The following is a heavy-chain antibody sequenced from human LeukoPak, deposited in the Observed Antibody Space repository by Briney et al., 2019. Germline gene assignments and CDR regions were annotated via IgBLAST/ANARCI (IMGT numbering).Heavy chain of an antibody. V-gene: IGHV4-59*01. CDR2: VYHSGIT. CDR1: GGSISSYY. J-gene: IGHJ5*02. D-gene: IGHD6-13*01. CDR3: ARALRQQLVTGWFDP. Sequence: NPSETLSLTCTVSGGSISSYYWSWIRQPPGKGLEWIGYVYHSGITNYNPSLKSRVTISVDTSKNQFSLRLTSLTAADTAVYYCARALRQQLVTGWFDPWGQGTLVTVSS.